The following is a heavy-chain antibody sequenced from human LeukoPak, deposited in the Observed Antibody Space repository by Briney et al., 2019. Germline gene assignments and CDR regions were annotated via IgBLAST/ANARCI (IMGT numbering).Heavy chain of an antibody. Sequence: GASVKVSCKASGGTCSSYAISWVRQAPGQGLEWMGRIIPILGIANYAQKFQGRVTITADKSTSTAYMELSSLRSEDTAVYYCARELPTGPEGMDVWGQGTTVTVSS. CDR1: GGTCSSYA. D-gene: IGHD3-9*01. CDR3: ARELPTGPEGMDV. CDR2: IIPILGIA. J-gene: IGHJ6*02. V-gene: IGHV1-69*04.